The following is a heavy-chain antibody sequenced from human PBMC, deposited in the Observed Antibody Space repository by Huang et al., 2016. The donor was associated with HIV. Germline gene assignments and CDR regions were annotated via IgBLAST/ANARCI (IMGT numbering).Heavy chain of an antibody. J-gene: IGHJ6*03. Sequence: QVQLVQSGAEVKKPGASVKVSCKASGYTFSSFGISWVRQAPGPGLEWVGWISVYNGNTKFAKKFQGRLTMTTDTSTSTAYMELRSLRSDDTAVYYCARGGGIQLWLLGYYYMDVWGNGTTVTVSS. D-gene: IGHD5-18*01. CDR1: GYTFSSFG. CDR2: ISVYNGNT. V-gene: IGHV1-18*01. CDR3: ARGGGIQLWLLGYYYMDV.